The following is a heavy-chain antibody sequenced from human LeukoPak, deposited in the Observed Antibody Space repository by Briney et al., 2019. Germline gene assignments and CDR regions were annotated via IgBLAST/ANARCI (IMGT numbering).Heavy chain of an antibody. Sequence: GGSLRLSCAASGFTFSSYGMHWVRQAPGKGLEWVTFIRYDGSNKYYADSVKGRFTISRDNSKNTLYLQMNSLRAEDTAVYYCAKSGGSSGKALGYWGQGTLVTVSS. CDR2: IRYDGSNK. V-gene: IGHV3-30*02. CDR3: AKSGGSSGKALGY. CDR1: GFTFSSYG. J-gene: IGHJ4*02. D-gene: IGHD3-22*01.